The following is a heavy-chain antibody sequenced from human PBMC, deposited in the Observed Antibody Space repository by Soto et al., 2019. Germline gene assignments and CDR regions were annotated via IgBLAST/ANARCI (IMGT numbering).Heavy chain of an antibody. CDR2: ISTYNGYA. Sequence: QVQLVQSGAEVKKPGASVKVSCKASGYTFTTYGISWVRQAPGQGLEWMGWISTYNGYANYAQKLQGRVTVATDTVTSTAFIELRSVRAADTVVYYCASDGRGYGLDVWGQGTTVTVSS. V-gene: IGHV1-18*01. J-gene: IGHJ6*02. CDR1: GYTFTTYG. CDR3: ASDGRGYGLDV.